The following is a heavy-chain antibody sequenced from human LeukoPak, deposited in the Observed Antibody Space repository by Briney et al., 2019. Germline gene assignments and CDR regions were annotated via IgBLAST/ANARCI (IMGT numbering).Heavy chain of an antibody. Sequence: GGSLRLSCAASGFTVSSNYMSWVRQAPGKGLEWVSVIYSGGSTYYADSVKGRFTISRDNSKNTLYLQMNSLRAEDTAVYYCARVLTSWYYFDYWGQGTLVTVSS. D-gene: IGHD2-2*01. CDR2: IYSGGST. CDR3: ARVLTSWYYFDY. V-gene: IGHV3-66*01. CDR1: GFTVSSNY. J-gene: IGHJ4*02.